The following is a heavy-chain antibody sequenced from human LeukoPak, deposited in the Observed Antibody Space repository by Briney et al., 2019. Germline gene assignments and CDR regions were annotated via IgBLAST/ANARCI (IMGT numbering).Heavy chain of an antibody. J-gene: IGHJ5*02. CDR2: INHSGST. CDR1: GGSFSGYY. V-gene: IGHV4-34*01. CDR3: VRGPPPLGYCSSSGCYSILNRVDL. D-gene: IGHD2-15*01. Sequence: PSETLSLTCAVYGGSFSGYYWSWIRQPPGKGLEWIGEINHSGSTNYNPSLKSRVTISVHTSKNQFSLKLSSVTAADTAGYYCVRGPPPLGYCSSSGCYSILNRVDLWHKGNLVTVSS.